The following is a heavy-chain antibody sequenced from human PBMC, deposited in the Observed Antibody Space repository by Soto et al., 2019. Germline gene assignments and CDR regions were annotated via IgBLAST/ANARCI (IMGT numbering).Heavy chain of an antibody. J-gene: IGHJ4*01. CDR3: ARDLGSGYDPGDY. Sequence: SSVKVSCKASGDTFTMFAISWVRQAPGQGLEWMGGIIPTIGTTNYAQRFQGRITITGDESTGTAYMESSSLKSEDTAVYYCARDLGSGYDPGDYWG. V-gene: IGHV1-69*13. CDR1: GDTFTMFA. D-gene: IGHD5-12*01. CDR2: IIPTIGTT.